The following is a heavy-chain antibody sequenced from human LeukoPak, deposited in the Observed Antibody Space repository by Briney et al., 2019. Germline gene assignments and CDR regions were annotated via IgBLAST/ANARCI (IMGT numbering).Heavy chain of an antibody. CDR2: ISGSGAST. CDR1: GFTFSTNA. J-gene: IGHJ5*02. Sequence: GGSLRLSCLTSGFTFSTNAMSWVRQAPGKGLEWISGISGSGASTYYADSVTGRFTISRDNSRDTLYLQMNSLRGDDTAVYYCAKMPLGGTDPWGQGTLVTVSS. D-gene: IGHD3-16*01. CDR3: AKMPLGGTDP. V-gene: IGHV3-23*01.